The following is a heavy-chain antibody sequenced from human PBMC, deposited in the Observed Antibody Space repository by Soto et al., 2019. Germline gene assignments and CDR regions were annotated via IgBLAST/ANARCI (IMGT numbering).Heavy chain of an antibody. V-gene: IGHV4-61*01. Sequence: PSETLSLTCTVSGGSVSGGSYYWSWIRQPPGKRLEWIGYIYYSGSTNYNPSLKSRVTISVDTSKNQFSLKLSSVTAADTAVYYCARGGFNAGDFWSGYPYYYYYYGMDVWGQGTTVTVSS. CDR1: GGSVSGGSYY. J-gene: IGHJ6*02. D-gene: IGHD3-3*01. CDR3: ARGGFNAGDFWSGYPYYYYYYGMDV. CDR2: IYYSGST.